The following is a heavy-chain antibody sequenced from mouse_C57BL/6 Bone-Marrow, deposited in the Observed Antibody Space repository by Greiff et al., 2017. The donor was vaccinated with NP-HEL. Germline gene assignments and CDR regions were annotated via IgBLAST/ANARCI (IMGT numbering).Heavy chain of an antibody. V-gene: IGHV1-81*01. CDR1: GYTFTSYG. CDR2: IYPRSGNT. CDR3: ARPSYYGSSHYAMDY. Sequence: QVQLKQSGAELARPGASVKLSCKASGYTFTSYGISWVKQRTGQGLEWIGEIYPRSGNTYYNEKFKGKATLTADKSSSTAYMELRSLTSEDSAVYFCARPSYYGSSHYAMDYWGQGTSVTVSS. D-gene: IGHD1-1*01. J-gene: IGHJ4*01.